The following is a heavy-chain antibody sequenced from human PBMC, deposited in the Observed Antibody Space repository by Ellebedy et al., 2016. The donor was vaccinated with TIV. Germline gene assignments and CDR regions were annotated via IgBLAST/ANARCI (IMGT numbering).Heavy chain of an antibody. J-gene: IGHJ4*02. CDR2: ISYDGSNR. D-gene: IGHD5-18*01. Sequence: PGGSLRLSCAASEFTFSTYAMHWVRQAPGKGLEWVAFISYDGSNRYYADSVKGRFTISRDNSKNTLYLQMNSLRAEDTAVYYCAKTGGYIYGLPDFWGQGTLVTVSS. CDR1: EFTFSTYA. V-gene: IGHV3-30*18. CDR3: AKTGGYIYGLPDF.